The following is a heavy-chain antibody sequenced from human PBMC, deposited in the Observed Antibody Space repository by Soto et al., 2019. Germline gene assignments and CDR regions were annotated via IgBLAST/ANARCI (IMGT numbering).Heavy chain of an antibody. Sequence: SETLSLTCTVSGGSISSSSYYWGWIRQPPGKGLEWIGSIYYSGSTYYNPSLKGRVTISVDTSKNKFSLKLSSVTAADTAVYYCARPSTPRTYYFDYWGQGTLVTVSS. CDR3: ARPSTPRTYYFDY. CDR2: IYYSGST. V-gene: IGHV4-39*01. J-gene: IGHJ4*02. D-gene: IGHD1-7*01. CDR1: GGSISSSSYY.